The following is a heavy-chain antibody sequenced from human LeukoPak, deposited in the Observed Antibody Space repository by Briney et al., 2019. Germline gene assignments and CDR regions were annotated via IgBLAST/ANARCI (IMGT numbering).Heavy chain of an antibody. CDR2: INCDGSST. J-gene: IGHJ6*04. V-gene: IGHV3-74*01. Sequence: GGSLRLSCAASGFTFSSYWMHWVRQAPGKGLVWVSRINCDGSSTSYADSVKGRFTISRDNAKNTLYLQMNSLRAEDTAVYYCARELISPLDYYGMDVWGKGTTVTVSS. CDR1: GFTFSSYW. CDR3: ARELISPLDYYGMDV. D-gene: IGHD3-16*01.